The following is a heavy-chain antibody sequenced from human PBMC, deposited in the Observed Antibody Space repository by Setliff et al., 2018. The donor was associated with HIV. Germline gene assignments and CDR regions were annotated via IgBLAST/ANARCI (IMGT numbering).Heavy chain of an antibody. J-gene: IGHJ1*01. CDR1: GFTFTSSA. V-gene: IGHV1-58*02. CDR2: IVVGSGNT. Sequence: SVKVSCKASGFTFTSSAMQWVRQARGQRLEWIGWIVVGSGNTNYAQKFQERVTITRDMSTSTAYMELSSLRSEDTAVYYCAADCSGGSCPEYFQHWGQGTLVTVFS. CDR3: AADCSGGSCPEYFQH. D-gene: IGHD2-15*01.